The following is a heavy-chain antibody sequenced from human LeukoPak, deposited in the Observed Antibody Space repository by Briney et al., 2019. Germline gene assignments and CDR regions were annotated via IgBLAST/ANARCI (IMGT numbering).Heavy chain of an antibody. CDR3: AKDSGSGSYYYYYGMDV. D-gene: IGHD1-26*01. V-gene: IGHV3-43*02. Sequence: GGSLRLSCAASGFTFDDYAMHWVRQAPGKGLEWVSLITGYGGSTYYADSVKGRFTISRDNSKNSLYLQMNSLRTEDTALYYCAKDSGSGSYYYYYGMDVWGQGTTVTVS. CDR2: ITGYGGST. CDR1: GFTFDDYA. J-gene: IGHJ6*02.